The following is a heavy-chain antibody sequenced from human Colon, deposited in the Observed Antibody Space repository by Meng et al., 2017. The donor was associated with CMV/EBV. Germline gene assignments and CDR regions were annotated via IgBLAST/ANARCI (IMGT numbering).Heavy chain of an antibody. CDR3: ASGWERYSYGDQVFDY. CDR2: IWYDGSNK. V-gene: IGHV3-33*01. J-gene: IGHJ4*02. Sequence: GESLKISCAASGFTFSSYGMHWVRQAPGKGLEWVAVIWYDGSNKYYADSVKGRFTISRDNSKNTLYLQMNSLRAEDTAVYYCASGWERYSYGDQVFDYWGQGTLVTVSS. D-gene: IGHD5-18*01. CDR1: GFTFSSYG.